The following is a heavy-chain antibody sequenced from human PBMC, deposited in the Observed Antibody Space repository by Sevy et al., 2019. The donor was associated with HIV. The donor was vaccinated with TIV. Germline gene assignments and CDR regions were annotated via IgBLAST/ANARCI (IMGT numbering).Heavy chain of an antibody. V-gene: IGHV3-23*01. Sequence: GGSLRLSCTASGFTFSVYTMTWVRQAPGKGLEWVSTICFGGGTIHYADSVMGRFTISRDNSKNTLYLQMNSLRVDDTAVYYCVLEGRTQPHAYWGQGTLVTDSS. CDR3: VLEGRTQPHAY. D-gene: IGHD2-15*01. J-gene: IGHJ4*02. CDR2: ICFGGGTI. CDR1: GFTFSVYT.